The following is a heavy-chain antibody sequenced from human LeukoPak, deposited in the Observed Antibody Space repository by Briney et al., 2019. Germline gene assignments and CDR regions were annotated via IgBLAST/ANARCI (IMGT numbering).Heavy chain of an antibody. V-gene: IGHV6-1*01. Sequence: SQTLSLTCALSGDSVSSNSAAWSRLRQSPSRGLEWLGTTYYRSKWYNDYAVSVKSRITINPDTSKNQYSLQSNSVTPEDSAVYYTVRDHRTPAFDFWGQGTLVTVSS. D-gene: IGHD1-14*01. CDR2: TYYRSKWYN. CDR1: GDSVSSNSAA. CDR3: VRDHRTPAFDF. J-gene: IGHJ4*02.